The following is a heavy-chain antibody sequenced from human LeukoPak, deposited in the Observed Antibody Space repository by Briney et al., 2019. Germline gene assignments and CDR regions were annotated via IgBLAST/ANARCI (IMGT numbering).Heavy chain of an antibody. D-gene: IGHD4-17*01. CDR3: ARHYPGGDYFIDY. J-gene: IGHJ4*02. V-gene: IGHV5-51*01. CDR2: IYPDDSDT. CDR1: GYSFTSYW. Sequence: LGESLKISCKGSGYSFTSYWIGWVRQMPGKGLEWVGIIYPDDSDTRYSPSFQDQVTISADKSISTASLQWSSLKASDTAIYYCARHYPGGDYFIDYWGQGTLVTVSS.